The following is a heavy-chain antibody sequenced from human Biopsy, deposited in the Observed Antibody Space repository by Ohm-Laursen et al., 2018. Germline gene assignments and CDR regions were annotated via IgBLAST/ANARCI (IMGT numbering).Heavy chain of an antibody. CDR3: ARGLSSGWYGYFDV. V-gene: IGHV3-33*01. D-gene: IGHD6-19*01. CDR1: GFTFGHYA. CDR2: IWYDGTNE. J-gene: IGHJ2*01. Sequence: SLRLSCTASGFTFGHYAMHWVRQAPGKGLEWISLIWYDGTNEDYADSVKGRFTISRDNSKNTLYLQINTLTLENTAFYYCARGLSSGWYGYFDVWGRGTLVTVSS.